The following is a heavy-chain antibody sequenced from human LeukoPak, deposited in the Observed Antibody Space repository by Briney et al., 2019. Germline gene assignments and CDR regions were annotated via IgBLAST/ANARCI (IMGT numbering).Heavy chain of an antibody. Sequence: GGPLRLSCAASGFTFSSYAMSWVRQAPGKGLEWVSVISGSGGSTHYADSVKGRFTISRDNSKTTLYVQMNSLRAEDTAVYYCATHGSGSYYNAPDYWGQGTLVTVSS. J-gene: IGHJ4*02. CDR1: GFTFSSYA. CDR2: ISGSGGST. D-gene: IGHD3-10*01. V-gene: IGHV3-23*01. CDR3: ATHGSGSYYNAPDY.